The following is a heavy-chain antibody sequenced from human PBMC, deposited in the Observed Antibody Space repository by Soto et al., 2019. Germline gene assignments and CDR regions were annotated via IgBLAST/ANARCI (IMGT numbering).Heavy chain of an antibody. CDR1: GFAFSTYA. D-gene: IGHD4-17*01. CDR3: AKDPGYGDYEDYFDY. J-gene: IGHJ4*02. V-gene: IGHV3-30*18. Sequence: QVQLVESGGGVVQPGRSLRLSCAASGFAFSTYAMHWVRQAPGKGLEWVAVMSYDGSNKYYADSVKGRFTISRDNSKNTLYLQMNSLRTEDTAVYYCAKDPGYGDYEDYFDYWGPGTLVTVSS. CDR2: MSYDGSNK.